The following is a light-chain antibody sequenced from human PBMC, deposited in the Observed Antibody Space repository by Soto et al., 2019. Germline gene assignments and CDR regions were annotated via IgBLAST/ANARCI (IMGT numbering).Light chain of an antibody. V-gene: IGKV4-1*01. CDR1: QSVLYSSNNKNY. CDR3: QQYYSTPLT. J-gene: IGKJ4*01. Sequence: DIVMTQSPDSLAVSLGERATINCKSSQSVLYSSNNKNYLAWYQQKPGQPPNLLIYWASTRESGVPDRFSGSGSGTDFTPTISSLQAEDVAVYYCQQYYSTPLTFGGGTKVEIK. CDR2: WAS.